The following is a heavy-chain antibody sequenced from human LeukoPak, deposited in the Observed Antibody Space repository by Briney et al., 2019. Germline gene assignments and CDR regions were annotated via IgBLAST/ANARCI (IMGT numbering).Heavy chain of an antibody. CDR2: ISSSGSTM. Sequence: PGGSLRLSCAASGFTFSSYSMNWVRQAPGKGLEWVSYISSSGSTMYYADSVKGRFTISRDNAKNSLYLQMNSLRAEDTAVYYCARVRTESYYYEYYFDYWGQGTLVTVSS. J-gene: IGHJ4*02. D-gene: IGHD3-10*01. CDR3: ARVRTESYYYEYYFDY. CDR1: GFTFSSYS. V-gene: IGHV3-48*04.